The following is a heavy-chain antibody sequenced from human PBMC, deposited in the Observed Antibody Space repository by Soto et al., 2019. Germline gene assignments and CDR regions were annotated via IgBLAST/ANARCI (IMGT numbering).Heavy chain of an antibody. Sequence: GGSLRLSCAASGFTFSSYAMSWVRQAPGKGLEWVSAISGSGGSTYYADSVKGRFTISRDNSKNTLYLQMNSLRAEDTAVYYCAKGEMTTVTTWTYFDYWGQGTLVTVSS. V-gene: IGHV3-23*01. CDR1: GFTFSSYA. CDR2: ISGSGGST. D-gene: IGHD4-17*01. CDR3: AKGEMTTVTTWTYFDY. J-gene: IGHJ4*02.